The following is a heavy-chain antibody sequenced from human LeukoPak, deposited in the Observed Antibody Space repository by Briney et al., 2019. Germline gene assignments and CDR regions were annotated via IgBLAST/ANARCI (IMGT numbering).Heavy chain of an antibody. Sequence: ASVKVSCKASGYTFTGYYMHWVRQAPGQGLEWMGWINPSGGSTSYAQKFQGRVTMTRDTSTSTVYMELSSLRSEDTAVYYCARADSSGWYVGYFDYWGQGTLVTVSS. CDR2: INPSGGST. J-gene: IGHJ4*02. CDR1: GYTFTGYY. D-gene: IGHD6-19*01. V-gene: IGHV1-46*01. CDR3: ARADSSGWYVGYFDY.